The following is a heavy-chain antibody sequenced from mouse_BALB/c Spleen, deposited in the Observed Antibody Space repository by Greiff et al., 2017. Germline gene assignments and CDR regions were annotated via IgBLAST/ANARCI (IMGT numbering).Heavy chain of an antibody. D-gene: IGHD2-3*01. CDR2: ISYSGST. V-gene: IGHV3-2*02. CDR1: GYSITSDYA. J-gene: IGHJ2*01. Sequence: EVKLMESGPGLVKPSQSLSLTCTVTGYSITSDYAWNWIRQFPGNKLEWMGYISYSGSTRYNPSLKSRISITRDTSKNQFFLQLNSVTTEDTATYYCARFYDWGFDYWGQGTTLTVSS. CDR3: ARFYDWGFDY.